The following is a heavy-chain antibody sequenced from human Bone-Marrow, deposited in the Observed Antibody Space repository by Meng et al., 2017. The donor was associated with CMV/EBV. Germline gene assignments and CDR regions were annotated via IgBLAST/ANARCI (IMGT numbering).Heavy chain of an antibody. D-gene: IGHD3-22*01. CDR1: GYSFTSYW. J-gene: IGHJ3*02. V-gene: IGHV5-51*01. CDR2: IYPGDSDT. CDR3: ASSYYYDSSGYYSDAFDI. Sequence: GGSLRLSCKGLGYSFTSYWIGWVRQMPGKGLEWMGIIYPGDSDTRYSPSFQGQVTISADKSISTAYLQWSSLKASDTAMYYCASSYYYDSSGYYSDAFDIWGQGTMVTVSS.